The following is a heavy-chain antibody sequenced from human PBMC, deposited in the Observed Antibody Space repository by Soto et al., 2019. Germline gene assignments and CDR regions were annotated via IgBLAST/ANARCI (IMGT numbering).Heavy chain of an antibody. CDR3: ALIAVAGIISDAFDI. CDR1: GYTFTSYY. J-gene: IGHJ3*02. D-gene: IGHD6-19*01. Sequence: QVQLLQSGAEVKKPGASVKVSCKASGYTFTSYYMHWVRQAPGQGLEWMGIINPSGGSTSYAQRFQGRVTMTRDTSTSTVYMELSSLRSEDTAVYYCALIAVAGIISDAFDIWGQGTMVTVSS. V-gene: IGHV1-46*01. CDR2: INPSGGST.